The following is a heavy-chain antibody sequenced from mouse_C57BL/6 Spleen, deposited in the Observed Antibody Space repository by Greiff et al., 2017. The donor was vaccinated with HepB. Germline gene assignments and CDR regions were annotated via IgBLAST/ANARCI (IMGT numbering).Heavy chain of an antibody. CDR2: IDPSDSYT. D-gene: IGHD1-1*01. CDR3: ARGTITTVVATDY. V-gene: IGHV1-50*01. CDR1: GYTFTSYW. J-gene: IGHJ2*01. Sequence: QVQLQQPGAELVKPGASVKLSCKASGYTFTSYWMQWVKQRPGQGLEWIGEIDPSDSYTNYNQKFKGKATLTVDTSSSTAYMQLSSLTSEDSAVYYCARGTITTVVATDYWGQGTTLTVSS.